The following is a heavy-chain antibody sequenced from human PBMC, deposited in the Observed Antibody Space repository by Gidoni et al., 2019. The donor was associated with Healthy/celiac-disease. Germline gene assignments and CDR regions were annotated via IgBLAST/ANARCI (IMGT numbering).Heavy chain of an antibody. CDR1: GGSISSYY. D-gene: IGHD5-18*01. V-gene: IGHV4-59*01. CDR3: ARVSIRYSSRFVFDY. CDR2: IYYSGST. J-gene: IGHJ4*02. Sequence: QVQLQESGPGLVKPSENLSLTCTVSGGSISSYYWSWIRQPPGKGLEWIGYIYYSGSTNYNPSLKSRVTISVDTSKNQFSLKLSSVTAADTAVYYCARVSIRYSSRFVFDYWGQGTLVTVSS.